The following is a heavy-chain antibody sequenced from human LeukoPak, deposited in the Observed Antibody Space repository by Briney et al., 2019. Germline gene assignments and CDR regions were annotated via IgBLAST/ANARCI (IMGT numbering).Heavy chain of an antibody. D-gene: IGHD6-13*01. CDR1: GCTFTGYY. Sequence: ASVKVSCKASGCTFTGYYMHWVRQAPGQGLEWMGWINPNSGGTNYAQKFQGRVTMTRDTSISTAYMELSRLRSDDTAVYYCARAYGIATHDAFDIWGQGTMVTVSS. CDR2: INPNSGGT. J-gene: IGHJ3*02. V-gene: IGHV1-2*02. CDR3: ARAYGIATHDAFDI.